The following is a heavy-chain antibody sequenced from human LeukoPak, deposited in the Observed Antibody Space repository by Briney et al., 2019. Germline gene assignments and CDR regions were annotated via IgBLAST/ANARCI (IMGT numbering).Heavy chain of an antibody. Sequence: GRSLRLSCAASGFTFSSYAMHWVRQAPGKGQEWVAVISYDGSNKYYADSVKGRFTISRGNSKNTRYLEMNSLRAEDTAVYYCARTPYYDFWSGYSAYFDYWGQGTLVTVSS. D-gene: IGHD3-3*01. J-gene: IGHJ4*02. CDR3: ARTPYYDFWSGYSAYFDY. CDR2: ISYDGSNK. V-gene: IGHV3-30*04. CDR1: GFTFSSYA.